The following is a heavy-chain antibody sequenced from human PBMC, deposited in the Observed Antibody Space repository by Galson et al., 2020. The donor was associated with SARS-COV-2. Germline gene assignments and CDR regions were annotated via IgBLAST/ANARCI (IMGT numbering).Heavy chain of an antibody. V-gene: IGHV3-21*06. D-gene: IGHD2-8*02. CDR2: ISAGSTYI. J-gene: IGHJ6*02. CDR3: ARVGGMATTPGDYYYYGLDV. CDR1: GFPLSSYS. Sequence: GGSLRLSCAASGFPLSSYSMNWVRQAPGKGLEWVSPISAGSTYIYDAESVKGRFAISRDNGNNFLYLQMDSLRAEDTAVYYCARVGGMATTPGDYYYYGLDVWGQGTTVTVSS.